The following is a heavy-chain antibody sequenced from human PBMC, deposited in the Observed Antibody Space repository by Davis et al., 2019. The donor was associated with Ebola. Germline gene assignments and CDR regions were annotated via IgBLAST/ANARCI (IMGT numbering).Heavy chain of an antibody. D-gene: IGHD2-2*01. Sequence: GGSLRLSCTDSVITFSSYAMTWVRQAPGKGLEWVSAISGSGGSTYYADSVKGRFTISRDNSKKTLYLQMNSLRGEDTAVYYCARDTSCTTTSCYVHYSGMDVWGKGTTVTVSS. CDR3: ARDTSCTTTSCYVHYSGMDV. J-gene: IGHJ6*04. CDR2: ISGSGGST. CDR1: VITFSSYA. V-gene: IGHV3-23*01.